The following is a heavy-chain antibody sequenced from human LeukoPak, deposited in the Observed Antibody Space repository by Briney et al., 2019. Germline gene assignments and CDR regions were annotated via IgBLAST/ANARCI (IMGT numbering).Heavy chain of an antibody. J-gene: IGHJ4*02. CDR1: GFSFGSYG. Sequence: GGSLRLSCAASGFSFGSYGLSWVRQAPGKGPQWVSYISGNGGTTHYADSVKGRFTISRDNSKNTLYLQMNSLRAEDTAVYYCARDPLGIAAAGTLGPLDYWGQGTLVTVSS. CDR3: ARDPLGIAAAGTLGPLDY. V-gene: IGHV3-23*01. D-gene: IGHD6-13*01. CDR2: ISGNGGTT.